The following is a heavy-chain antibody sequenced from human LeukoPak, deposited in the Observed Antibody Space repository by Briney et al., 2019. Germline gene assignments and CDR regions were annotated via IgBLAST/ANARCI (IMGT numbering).Heavy chain of an antibody. CDR1: GYTFTSYS. J-gene: IGHJ5*02. CDR3: ARDGNTYYDFWSGYSRSWFDP. CDR2: ISAYNGNT. D-gene: IGHD3-3*01. V-gene: IGHV1-18*01. Sequence: VASVKVSCKASGYTFTSYSMNWVRQAPGQGLEWMGWISAYNGNTNYAQKLQGRVTMTRDMSTSTVYMKLSSLRSEDTAVYYCARDGNTYYDFWSGYSRSWFDPWGQGTLVTVSS.